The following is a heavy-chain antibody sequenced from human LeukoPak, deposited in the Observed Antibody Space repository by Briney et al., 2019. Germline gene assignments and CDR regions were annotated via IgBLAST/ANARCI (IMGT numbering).Heavy chain of an antibody. Sequence: PGGSLRLSCAASGFTFSSYAMSRVRQAPGKGLGLVSTISGSGDSTYYADSMKGRFTVSRDNSKNTLYLEMNRLRAEDTAVYYCAKGHLDSDYLFFDYWGQGTLVTVSS. CDR2: ISGSGDST. V-gene: IGHV3-23*01. CDR3: AKGHLDSDYLFFDY. J-gene: IGHJ4*02. CDR1: GFTFSSYA. D-gene: IGHD4-11*01.